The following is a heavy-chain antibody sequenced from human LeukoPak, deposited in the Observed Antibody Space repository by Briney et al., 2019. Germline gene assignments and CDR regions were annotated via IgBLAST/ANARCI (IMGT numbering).Heavy chain of an antibody. J-gene: IGHJ6*04. CDR3: AKGYYGSGSYVLMDV. Sequence: GRSLRLSCAASGFTFSSYGTHRVRQAPGKGLEWVAVISYDGSNKYYADSVKGRFTISRDNSKNTLYLQMNSLRAEDTAVYYCAKGYYGSGSYVLMDVWGKGTTVTVSS. CDR1: GFTFSSYG. V-gene: IGHV3-30*18. CDR2: ISYDGSNK. D-gene: IGHD3-10*01.